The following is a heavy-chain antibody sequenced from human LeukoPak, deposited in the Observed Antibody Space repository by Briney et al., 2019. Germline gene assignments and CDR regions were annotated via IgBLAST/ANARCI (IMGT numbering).Heavy chain of an antibody. CDR2: FYHGGST. D-gene: IGHD7-27*01. Sequence: SETLSLTCTVSGYSISTGYYWDWIRQPPGKGLEWIGTFYHGGSTYYNPSLKSRVTISVDTSKNQFSLNLTSVTAADTAVYYCASRKLGNDYWGQGALVTVSS. J-gene: IGHJ4*02. CDR1: GYSISTGYY. V-gene: IGHV4-38-2*02. CDR3: ASRKLGNDY.